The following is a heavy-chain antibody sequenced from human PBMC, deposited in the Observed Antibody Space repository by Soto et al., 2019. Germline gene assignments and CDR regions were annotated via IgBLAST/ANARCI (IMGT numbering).Heavy chain of an antibody. V-gene: IGHV4-34*01. CDR1: GGSFSGYY. CDR2: INHSGST. Sequence: PSETLSLTCAVYGGSFSGYYWSWIRQPPGKGLEWIGEINHSGSTNYNPSLKSRVTISVDTSKNQFSLKLSSVTAADTAVYYCARRYSSSYPYYYYYGMDVWGQGTTVTVS. D-gene: IGHD6-13*01. CDR3: ARRYSSSYPYYYYYGMDV. J-gene: IGHJ6*02.